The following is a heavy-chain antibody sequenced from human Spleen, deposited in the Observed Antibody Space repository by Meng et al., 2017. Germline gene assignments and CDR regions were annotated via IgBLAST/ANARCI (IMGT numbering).Heavy chain of an antibody. V-gene: IGHV3-23*01. J-gene: IGHJ4*02. CDR1: GFTFSNYA. CDR2: ISGGGSST. D-gene: IGHD1-1*01. CDR3: AKETGTRKENYFDY. Sequence: GESLKISCAASGFTFSNYAMSWVRQAPGKRLEWVSAISGGGSSTYYADSVKGRFTISRDNSKHTLYLQMNSLRAEDTAVYYCAKETGTRKENYFDYWGQGTLVTVSS.